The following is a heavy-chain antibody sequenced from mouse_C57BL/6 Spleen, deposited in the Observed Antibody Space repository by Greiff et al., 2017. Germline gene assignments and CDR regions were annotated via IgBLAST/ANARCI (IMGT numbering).Heavy chain of an antibody. CDR2: INPSNGGT. V-gene: IGHV1-53*01. CDR1: GYTFTSYW. CDR3: ARLMAPSHFDY. Sequence: QVHVKQPGTELVKPGASVKLSCKASGYTFTSYWMHWVKQRPGQGLEWIGNINPSNGGTNYNEKFKSKATLTVDKSSSTAYMQLSSLTSEDSAVYYCARLMAPSHFDYWGQGTTLTVSS. D-gene: IGHD2-3*01. J-gene: IGHJ2*01.